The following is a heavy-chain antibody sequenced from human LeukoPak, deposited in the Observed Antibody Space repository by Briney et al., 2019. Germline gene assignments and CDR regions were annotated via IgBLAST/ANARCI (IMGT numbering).Heavy chain of an antibody. V-gene: IGHV3-30*02. Sequence: GGSLRLSCAASGFTFSSYGMHWVRQAPGKGLEWVAFIRYDGSNKYYADSVKGRFTISRDNSKNTLYLQMNSLRAEDTAVYYCAKEYVEYSSSSSYFQHWGQGTLVTVSS. J-gene: IGHJ1*01. CDR2: IRYDGSNK. CDR1: GFTFSSYG. D-gene: IGHD6-6*01. CDR3: AKEYVEYSSSSSYFQH.